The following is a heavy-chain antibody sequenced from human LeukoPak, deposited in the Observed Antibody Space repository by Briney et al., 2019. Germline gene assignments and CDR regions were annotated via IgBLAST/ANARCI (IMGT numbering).Heavy chain of an antibody. D-gene: IGHD4-17*01. J-gene: IGHJ5*02. CDR2: IYYSGST. V-gene: IGHV4-39*01. CDR1: GGSISSSSYY. CDR3: ARGHDYGDYNWFDP. Sequence: PSETLSLTCTVSGGSISSSSYYWGWIRQPPGKGLAWIGSIYYSGSTYYNPSLKSRVTISVDTSKNQFSLKLSSVTAADTAVYYCARGHDYGDYNWFDPWGQGTLVTVSS.